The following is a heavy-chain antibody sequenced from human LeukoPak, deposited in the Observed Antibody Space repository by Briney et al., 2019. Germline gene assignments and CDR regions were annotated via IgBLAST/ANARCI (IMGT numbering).Heavy chain of an antibody. D-gene: IGHD5-18*01. CDR3: ARLKQPGSYYYYYYMDV. Sequence: SETLSLTCTVSGGSISSYYWSWIRQPPGKGLEWIGYICTSGSTNYNPSLKSRVTISVDTSKNQFSLKLSSVTAAHTAVYYCARLKQPGSYYYYYYMDVWGKGTTVTVYS. V-gene: IGHV4-4*09. CDR1: GGSISSYY. CDR2: ICTSGST. J-gene: IGHJ6*03.